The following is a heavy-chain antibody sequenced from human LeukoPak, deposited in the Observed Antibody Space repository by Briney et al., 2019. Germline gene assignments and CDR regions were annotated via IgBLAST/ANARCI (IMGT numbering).Heavy chain of an antibody. D-gene: IGHD2-2*01. V-gene: IGHV4-38-2*01. CDR1: GYSISSGYY. J-gene: IGHJ1*01. CDR3: ASPELHCSSTSCANNLEYFQH. Sequence: PSETLSLTCAVSGYSISSGYYWGWIRQPPGKGLEWIGSIYHSGGTYYNPSLKSRVTISVDTSKNQFSLKLSSVTAADTAVYYCASPELHCSSTSCANNLEYFQHWGQGTLVTVSS. CDR2: IYHSGGT.